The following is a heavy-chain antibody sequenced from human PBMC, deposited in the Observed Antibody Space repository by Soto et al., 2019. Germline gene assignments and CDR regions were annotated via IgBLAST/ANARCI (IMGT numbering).Heavy chain of an antibody. J-gene: IGHJ4*02. V-gene: IGHV3-73*02. D-gene: IGHD1-26*01. CDR1: GFTLSGSA. Sequence: EVQLVESGGGLVQPGESLKLSCAASGFTLSGSAVHWVRQASGKGLEWVGRIRSKTHSYATEYIASVKGRFTMSRDDSNNTAYLQMNGLKTDDTAVYYCTRSGGNYSFGYWGQGTLVTVPS. CDR2: IRSKTHSYAT. CDR3: TRSGGNYSFGY.